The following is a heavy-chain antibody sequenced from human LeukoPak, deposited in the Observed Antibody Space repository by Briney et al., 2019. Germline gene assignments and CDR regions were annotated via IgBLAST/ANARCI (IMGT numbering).Heavy chain of an antibody. CDR3: ARNFGGGDSSGPYY. D-gene: IGHD3-22*01. J-gene: IGHJ4*02. Sequence: GGSLRLSCAASGFTFSTSAMICVRQAPGKGLEWVSGINWNWGRTGYADSMKGRFVISRDNGKKSLYLQVNSLRAEDTALYYCARNFGGGDSSGPYYWGQGTLVTVSS. CDR1: GFTFSTSA. V-gene: IGHV3-20*04. CDR2: INWNWGRT.